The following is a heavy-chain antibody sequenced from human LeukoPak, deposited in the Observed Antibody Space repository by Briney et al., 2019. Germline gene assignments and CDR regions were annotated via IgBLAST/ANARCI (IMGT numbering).Heavy chain of an antibody. J-gene: IGHJ4*02. CDR3: ARLGRDYDILTGYYHPPL. V-gene: IGHV4-59*08. CDR1: GGSISSYY. Sequence: SSETLSLTCTVSGGSISSYYWSWIRQPPGKGLEWIGYIYYSGSTNYNPSLKSRVTMPVDTSKNQFSLKLSSVTAADTAVYYCARLGRDYDILTGYYHPPLWGQGTLVTVSS. CDR2: IYYSGST. D-gene: IGHD3-9*01.